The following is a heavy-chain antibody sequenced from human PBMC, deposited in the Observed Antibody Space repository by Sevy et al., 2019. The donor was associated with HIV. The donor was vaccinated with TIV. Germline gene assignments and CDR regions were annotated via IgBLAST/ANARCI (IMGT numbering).Heavy chain of an antibody. J-gene: IGHJ4*02. CDR3: AGGGYSGSLFDY. Sequence: GGSLRLSCAASGFTFSSYWMSWVRQAPGKGLEWVANIKQDGSEKYYVDSVKGRFTISRDNAQNSLYLQMNSLRAEDTAVYYCAGGGYSGSLFDYWGQGTLVTVSS. CDR2: IKQDGSEK. CDR1: GFTFSSYW. D-gene: IGHD1-26*01. V-gene: IGHV3-7*01.